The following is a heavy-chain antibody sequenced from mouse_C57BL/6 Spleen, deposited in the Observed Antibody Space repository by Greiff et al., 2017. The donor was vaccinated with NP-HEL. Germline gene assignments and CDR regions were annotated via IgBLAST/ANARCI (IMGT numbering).Heavy chain of an antibody. V-gene: IGHV1-72*01. CDR1: GYTFTSYW. CDR3: ASTDGPHGTWVAY. CDR2: IDPNSGGT. Sequence: QVQLQQPGAELVKPGASVKLSCKASGYTFTSYWMHWVKQRPGRGLEWIGRIDPNSGGTKDNEKFKSKATLTVDKPSSTAYMQLSSLTSEDSAVYYCASTDGPHGTWVAYWGQGTLVTVSA. D-gene: IGHD2-3*01. J-gene: IGHJ3*01.